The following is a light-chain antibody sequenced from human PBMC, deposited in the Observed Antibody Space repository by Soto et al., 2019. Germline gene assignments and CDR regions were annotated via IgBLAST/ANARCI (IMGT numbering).Light chain of an antibody. CDR2: GAS. CDR1: QSISSN. Sequence: EIGRTQCPAILSVSPGEGATLSCRASQSISSNLAWYQQKPGQAPKLLIYGASTRATGFPARFSGSGSGTEFTLTISSLQSEDFAVYYCQQYNDWPLTSGGGTKVDIK. V-gene: IGKV3-15*01. J-gene: IGKJ4*01. CDR3: QQYNDWPLT.